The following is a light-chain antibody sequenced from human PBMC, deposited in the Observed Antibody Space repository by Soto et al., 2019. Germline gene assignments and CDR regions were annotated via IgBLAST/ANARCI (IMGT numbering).Light chain of an antibody. CDR3: MQALQAPWT. J-gene: IGKJ1*01. V-gene: IGKV2-28*01. CDR1: QSLLHDNGYNY. CDR2: LGS. Sequence: DIVMTQSPLSLPVTPGEPASISCRSSQSLLHDNGYNYLDWYLQKPGQSPQLLIYLGSNQASGVPDRFSGSASGTDFTLKISRVEAEDAGIYYCMQALQAPWTFGQGTKVEIK.